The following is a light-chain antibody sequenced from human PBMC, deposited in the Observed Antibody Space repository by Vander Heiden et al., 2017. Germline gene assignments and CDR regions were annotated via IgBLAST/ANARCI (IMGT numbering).Light chain of an antibody. J-gene: IGKJ4*02. Sequence: DIQMTQSPSSLSASIGDRVTITCRSSHSINNHVNWYQQSPGKAPKLLLYASSSLHGGVPSKFRVSGSGRDFSLTINDLQPEDFATYYCQQTYGTSRTFGRGTKVE. CDR1: HSINNH. V-gene: IGKV1-39*01. CDR2: ASS. CDR3: QQTYGTSRT.